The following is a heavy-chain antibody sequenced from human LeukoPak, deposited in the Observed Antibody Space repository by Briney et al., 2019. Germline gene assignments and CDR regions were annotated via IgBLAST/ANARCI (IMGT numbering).Heavy chain of an antibody. V-gene: IGHV3-7*01. CDR2: VKKDGSEK. Sequence: PGGSLRLSCAASGFTFTNNWMTWVRQAPGKGLEWVASVKKDGSEKYYVDSVKGRFSISRDNSENTLYLQMNSLRGEDTAVYYCARDPPTKENGDSYWYFDLWGRGTLVSVSS. CDR1: GFTFTNNW. CDR3: ARDPPTKENGDSYWYFDL. D-gene: IGHD4-17*01. J-gene: IGHJ2*01.